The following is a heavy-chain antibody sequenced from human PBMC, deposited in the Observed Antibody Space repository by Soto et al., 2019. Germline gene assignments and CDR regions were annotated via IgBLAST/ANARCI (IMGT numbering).Heavy chain of an antibody. V-gene: IGHV3-33*01. D-gene: IGHD1-26*01. CDR2: IWYDGSNK. J-gene: IGHJ4*02. CDR1: GFTFSSYG. CDR3: ARDGGYGGNAFSLDY. Sequence: ESGGGVVQPGRSLRLSCAASGFTFSSYGMHWVRQAPGKGLEWVAVIWYDGSNKYYADSVKGRFTISRDNSKNTLYLQMNSLRAEDTAVYYCARDGGYGGNAFSLDYWGQGTLVTVSS.